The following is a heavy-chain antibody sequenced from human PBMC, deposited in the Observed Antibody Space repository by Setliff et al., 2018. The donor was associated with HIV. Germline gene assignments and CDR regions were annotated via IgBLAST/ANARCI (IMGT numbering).Heavy chain of an antibody. CDR2: IIPIFGTA. Sequence: GASVMVSCKASGGTFSSYAISWVRQAPGQGLEWMGRIIPIFGTANYAQKFQGRVTITADKSTSTAYMELSSLRSEDTAVYYCARERLYIVVVPAAIPYEGYYYMDVWGKGTTVTVSS. J-gene: IGHJ6*03. CDR1: GGTFSSYA. V-gene: IGHV1-69*06. CDR3: ARERLYIVVVPAAIPYEGYYYMDV. D-gene: IGHD2-2*01.